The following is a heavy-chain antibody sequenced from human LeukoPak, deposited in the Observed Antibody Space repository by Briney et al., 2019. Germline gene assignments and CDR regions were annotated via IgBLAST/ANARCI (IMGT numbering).Heavy chain of an antibody. CDR1: GLTFSTYV. D-gene: IGHD2-15*01. J-gene: IGHJ4*02. V-gene: IGHV3-64*01. CDR3: ARGYCSGGNCWGVDY. Sequence: GGSLRLSCAVSGLTFSTYVMHSVRQAAGKGPEYVSAINGNGGSTYYANSVKGRFTISRDNSKDTLYLQMGSLRAEDMAIYYCARGYCSGGNCWGVDYWGQGTLVTVSS. CDR2: INGNGGST.